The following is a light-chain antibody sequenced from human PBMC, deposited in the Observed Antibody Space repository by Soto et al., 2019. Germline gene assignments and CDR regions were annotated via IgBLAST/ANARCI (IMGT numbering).Light chain of an antibody. CDR2: SSN. J-gene: IGLJ2*01. Sequence: QSALTQPPSASGTPGQRVTISCSGSSTNIGSHTVNWYQQVPGTAPKLLIYSSNLRPSGVPDRFSGSKSGTSASLAISGLQSEDEADYCCAAWDDSLNGVIFGGGTK. CDR3: AAWDDSLNGVI. V-gene: IGLV1-44*01. CDR1: STNIGSHT.